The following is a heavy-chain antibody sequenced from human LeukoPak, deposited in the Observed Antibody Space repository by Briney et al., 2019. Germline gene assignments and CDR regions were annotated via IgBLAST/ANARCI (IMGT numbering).Heavy chain of an antibody. CDR2: IIPIFGTA. D-gene: IGHD5-24*01. CDR1: GGTFSSYA. Sequence: SVKVSCKASGGTFSSYAISWVRQAPGQGLEWMGGIIPIFGTANYAQKFQGRVTITADESTSTAYMELSSLRSEDTAVSYCARNRDGYNYFWFDPWGQGTLVTVSS. J-gene: IGHJ5*02. V-gene: IGHV1-69*13. CDR3: ARNRDGYNYFWFDP.